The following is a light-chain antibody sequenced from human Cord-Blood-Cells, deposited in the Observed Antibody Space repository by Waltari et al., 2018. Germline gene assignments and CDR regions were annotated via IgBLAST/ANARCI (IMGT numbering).Light chain of an antibody. Sequence: DIQMTQSPSSLSASVGDRVTITCRASQSISSYLNWYQQKPGKVPKLLSYAASSLQRGVPSRFSASGTGTDFTLTISSLQPEDFATYYCQQSYSTPITFGQGTRLEIK. CDR1: QSISSY. CDR3: QQSYSTPIT. V-gene: IGKV1-39*01. CDR2: AAS. J-gene: IGKJ5*01.